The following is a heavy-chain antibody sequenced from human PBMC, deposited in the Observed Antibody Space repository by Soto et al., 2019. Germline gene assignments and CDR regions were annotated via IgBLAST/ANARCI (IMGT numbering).Heavy chain of an antibody. V-gene: IGHV3-23*01. Sequence: QPGGSLRLSCSVSGFTFSNYAMTWVRQAPGKGLEWVSSISGGGGGTHYADSMKGRFTVSRDNSKNTLYLQMNSLRAEDTAVYYCAKEMTTVTTPWFDPWGQGTLVTVSS. CDR1: GFTFSNYA. D-gene: IGHD4-4*01. CDR3: AKEMTTVTTPWFDP. J-gene: IGHJ5*02. CDR2: ISGGGGGT.